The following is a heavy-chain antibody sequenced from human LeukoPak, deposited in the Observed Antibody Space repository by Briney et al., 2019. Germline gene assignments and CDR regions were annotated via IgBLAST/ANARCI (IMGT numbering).Heavy chain of an antibody. CDR1: GGSVSSGSYY. CDR3: AGAWPKDSSDWYTIDY. Sequence: SETLSLTCTVSGGSVSSGSYYWGWIRQPPGKGLEWIGYIYYSGSTNYNPSLKSRVTISVDTSKNQFSLKLSSVTAADTAVYYCAGAWPKDSSDWYTIDYWGQGTLVTVSS. V-gene: IGHV4-61*01. CDR2: IYYSGST. D-gene: IGHD6-19*01. J-gene: IGHJ4*02.